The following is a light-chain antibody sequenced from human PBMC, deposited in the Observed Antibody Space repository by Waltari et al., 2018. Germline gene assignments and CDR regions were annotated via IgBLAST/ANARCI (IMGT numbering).Light chain of an antibody. CDR2: DET. CDR3: QVWEDSSDHPGV. V-gene: IGLV3-21*02. CDR1: AIGRQT. J-gene: IGLJ3*02. Sequence: FGLTQPPSVSVAPGETASISCGGNAIGRQTVHWYQQKPGQAPVLVVDDETDRPSGIPERFSGSNSGNTATLTITRVKAGDEADYYCQVWEDSSDHPGVFGGGTKLTVL.